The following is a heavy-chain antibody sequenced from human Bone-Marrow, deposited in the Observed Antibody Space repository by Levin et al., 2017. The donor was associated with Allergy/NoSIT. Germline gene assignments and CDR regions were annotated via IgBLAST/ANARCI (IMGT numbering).Heavy chain of an antibody. CDR2: ITSNGGTT. V-gene: IGHV3-23*01. CDR3: AKPTPIFDNVWGTYPFFDS. Sequence: GESLKISCAASGFVFSTYGMHWVRQAPEKGLEWVSAITSNGGTTYYADSVKGRFTISRDNSQNILHLHLSSLRAEDTAVYFCAKPTPIFDNVWGTYPFFDSWGRGTLVTVSS. CDR1: GFVFSTYG. D-gene: IGHD3-16*02. J-gene: IGHJ4*02.